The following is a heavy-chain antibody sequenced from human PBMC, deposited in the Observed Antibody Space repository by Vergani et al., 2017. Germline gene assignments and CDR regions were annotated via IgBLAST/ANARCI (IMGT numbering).Heavy chain of an antibody. V-gene: IGHV4-39*01. D-gene: IGHD1-26*01. CDR2: VYYTGST. J-gene: IGHJ6*03. CDR1: GDSINSSTYY. Sequence: QLQLQESGPGLVKPSETLSLTCTVSGDSINSSTYYWGWIRQTPEKGLEWIGSVYYTGSTYYNPSLTSRVTMSIDTSKNVFSLGMTSVTAADTAVYYCARQTEGDHYYSYLDAWAKGAAVTVSS. CDR3: ARQTEGDHYYSYLDA.